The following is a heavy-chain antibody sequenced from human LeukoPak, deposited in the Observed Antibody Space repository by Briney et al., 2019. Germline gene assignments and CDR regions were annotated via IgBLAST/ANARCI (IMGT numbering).Heavy chain of an antibody. CDR1: GFTFSTYC. CDR2: ICPDGTVT. Sequence: PGGSLRLSCAASGFTFSTYCMHWVCQAPGKGPMWVSRICPDGTVTNYADSVKARSIISRDNARNTVYLQMNSLRVEDTAVYYCVRDFRSADYWGQGTLVTVSS. V-gene: IGHV3-74*01. J-gene: IGHJ4*02. CDR3: VRDFRSADY.